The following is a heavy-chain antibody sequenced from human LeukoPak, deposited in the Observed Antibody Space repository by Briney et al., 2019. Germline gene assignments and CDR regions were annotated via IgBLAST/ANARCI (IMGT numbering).Heavy chain of an antibody. CDR2: ISYSGTT. D-gene: IGHD6-6*01. J-gene: IGHJ6*03. V-gene: IGHV4-39*07. CDR3: ARDLSSSSTVYYYYYMDV. Sequence: SETLSLTCTVSGGSISTYYWGWVRQPPGKGLEWIGTISYSGTTYYSPSLKSRVTISLDTSKNQFSLKLSSVTAADTAIYYCARDLSSSSTVYYYYYMDVWGKGTTVTVSS. CDR1: GGSISTYY.